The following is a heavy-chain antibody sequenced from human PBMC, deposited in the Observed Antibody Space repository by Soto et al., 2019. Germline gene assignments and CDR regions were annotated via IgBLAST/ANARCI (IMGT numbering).Heavy chain of an antibody. V-gene: IGHV3-21*01. CDR3: ARDGFNFDY. CDR1: GFTFSDFT. Sequence: SGGGLVKPGGSLRLSCAASGFTFSDFTMNWVRQAPGKGLEWVSSISSSSDDIYYADSVKGRFTISRDNAKNSVFLQMNSLRAEDTAVYYCARDGFNFDYWGQGTLVTVSS. CDR2: ISSSSDDI. D-gene: IGHD2-2*03. J-gene: IGHJ4*02.